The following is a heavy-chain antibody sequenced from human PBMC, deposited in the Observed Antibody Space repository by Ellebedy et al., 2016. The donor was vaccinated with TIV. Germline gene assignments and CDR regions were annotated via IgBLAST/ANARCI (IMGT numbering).Heavy chain of an antibody. V-gene: IGHV3-11*04. J-gene: IGHJ4*02. CDR1: GFTFSDYY. CDR3: ARVDSWPPQHYFDS. CDR2: ISSSGITI. D-gene: IGHD3-9*01. Sequence: GGSLRLSXAASGFTFSDYYMGWVPQAPGKGLEWLSYISSSGITIYDADSVKGRLTTSRDNGKNTLYLQLNNLRVEDTAVYFCARVDSWPPQHYFDSWGQGALVTVSS.